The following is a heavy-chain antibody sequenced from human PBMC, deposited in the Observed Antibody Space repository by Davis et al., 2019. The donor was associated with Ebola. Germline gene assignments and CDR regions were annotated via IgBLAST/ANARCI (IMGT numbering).Heavy chain of an antibody. D-gene: IGHD6-19*01. Sequence: GGSLRLSCVTSGFTFSDYWMSWVRQAPGKGLEWVAVIWYDGSNKYYADSVKGRFTISRDNSKNTLYLQMNSLRADDTAVYYCAKGSIAVALFDYWGQGTLVTVSS. J-gene: IGHJ4*02. CDR1: GFTFSDYW. CDR2: IWYDGSNK. CDR3: AKGSIAVALFDY. V-gene: IGHV3-33*06.